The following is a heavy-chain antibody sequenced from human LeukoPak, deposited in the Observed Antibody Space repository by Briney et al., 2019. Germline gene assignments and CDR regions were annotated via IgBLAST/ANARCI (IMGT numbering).Heavy chain of an antibody. CDR1: GYSISSGYY. J-gene: IGHJ4*02. Sequence: SETLSLTCTVSGYSISSGYYWSWIRQPPGKGLEWIGYIYYSGSTNYNPSLKSRVTISVDTSKNQFSLKLSSVTAADTAVYYCARVGYSSSGNYYNDRGAFDYWGQGTLVTVSS. CDR3: ARVGYSSSGNYYNDRGAFDY. D-gene: IGHD3-10*01. CDR2: IYYSGST. V-gene: IGHV4-61*01.